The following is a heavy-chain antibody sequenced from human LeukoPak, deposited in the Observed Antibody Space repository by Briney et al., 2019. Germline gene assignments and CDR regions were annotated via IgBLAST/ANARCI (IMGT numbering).Heavy chain of an antibody. V-gene: IGHV1-24*01. CDR3: ATSGREYSSWYAFDY. CDR2: FDPEDGET. D-gene: IGHD6-13*01. J-gene: IGHJ4*02. CDR1: GYTLTELS. Sequence: ASVKVPCKVSGYTLTELSMHWVRQAPGKGLEWMGGFDPEDGETIYAQKFQSRVTMTEDTSTDTAYMELSSLRSEDTAVYYCATSGREYSSWYAFDYWGQGTLVTVSS.